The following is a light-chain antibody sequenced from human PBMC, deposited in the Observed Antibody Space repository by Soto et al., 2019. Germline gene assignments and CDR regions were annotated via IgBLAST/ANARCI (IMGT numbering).Light chain of an antibody. V-gene: IGKV3-20*01. J-gene: IGKJ5*01. Sequence: DTVLTQSPGTLSLSPGERATLSCRASQSVSSNLAWYQQKPGQAPRLLIYGASTRATGIPARFSGSGSGTDFTLTISRLEPEDFAVYYCQQYGSSLSITFGQGTRLEIK. CDR1: QSVSSN. CDR2: GAS. CDR3: QQYGSSLSIT.